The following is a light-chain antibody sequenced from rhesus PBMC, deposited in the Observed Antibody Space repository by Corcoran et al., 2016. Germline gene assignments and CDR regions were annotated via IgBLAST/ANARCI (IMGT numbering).Light chain of an antibody. CDR3: LVYYSGARAF. CDR2: NTD. J-gene: IGLJ2*01. V-gene: IGLV7-76*01. CDR1: TGAVSSGNF. Sequence: QTVVTLEPSLTVSPEGTITLTCGSGTGAVSSGNFEHRFQQKHGQAPRALISNTDSRHVWTPARLSGSLAGDKAALTLSGVQPEDEAVYYCLVYYSGARAFFGGGTRLTVL.